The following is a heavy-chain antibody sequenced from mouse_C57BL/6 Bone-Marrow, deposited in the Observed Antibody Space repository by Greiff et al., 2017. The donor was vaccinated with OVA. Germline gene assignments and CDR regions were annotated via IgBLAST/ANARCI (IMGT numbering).Heavy chain of an antibody. J-gene: IGHJ1*03. CDR1: GFNIKDYY. D-gene: IGHD1-1*01. Sequence: VQLQQSGAELVKPGASVKLSCTASGFNIKDYYMHWVKQRPEQGLEWIGRIDPEDGETQYAAKFQGRATITADTSINTAYPQRSSLTSEDTAVYYCASYPSHYGSSFWYVDVWGTGTTVTVSS. CDR2: IDPEDGET. V-gene: IGHV14-2*01. CDR3: ASYPSHYGSSFWYVDV.